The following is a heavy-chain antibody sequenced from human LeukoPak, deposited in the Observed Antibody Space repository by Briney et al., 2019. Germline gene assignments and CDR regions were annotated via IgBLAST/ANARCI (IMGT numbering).Heavy chain of an antibody. D-gene: IGHD2-2*01. CDR2: ISGSGDDT. V-gene: IGHV3-23*01. J-gene: IGHJ6*02. Sequence: GGSLRLSCAASGFTFSNYGRSWVRQAPGKGLEWVSGISGSGDDTPHADSVKGRFTSSRDNSKHTLYLQMNSLRAEDTAVYYCAKDLNIVVVPAYGLDVWGQGTTVTVSS. CDR1: GFTFSNYG. CDR3: AKDLNIVVVPAYGLDV.